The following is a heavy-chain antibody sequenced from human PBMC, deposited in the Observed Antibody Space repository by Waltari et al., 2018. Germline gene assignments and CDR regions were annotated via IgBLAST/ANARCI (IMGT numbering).Heavy chain of an antibody. Sequence: QVQLVESGGGVVQPGRSLRLSCAASGFTFSRYAMHWVRQAPVKGLEWVAAIPYDGTKRYSAVLAKARFTISRDNSKNTLYLETNGMRAEDTAVYDCARGHPTVECLFDYWGQGTLVTVSS. V-gene: IGHV3-30-3*01. CDR1: GFTFSRYA. CDR3: ARGHPTVECLFDY. CDR2: IPYDGTKR. D-gene: IGHD4-17*01. J-gene: IGHJ4*02.